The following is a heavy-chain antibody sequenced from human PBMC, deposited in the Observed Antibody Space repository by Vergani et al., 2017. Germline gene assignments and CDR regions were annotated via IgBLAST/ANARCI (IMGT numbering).Heavy chain of an antibody. CDR3: AKGGASITICGVVTPLIYDYMDV. Sequence: EVQLLESGGGLVQPGGSLRLSCAASGFTFSSYAMSWVRQAPGKGLEWVSVIYSGGSSTYYADSVKGRFTISRDNSKNTLYLQMNSLRAEDTAVYYCAKGGASITICGVVTPLIYDYMDVWGKGTTVTVSS. J-gene: IGHJ6*03. V-gene: IGHV3-23*03. CDR1: GFTFSSYA. CDR2: IYSGGSST. D-gene: IGHD3-3*01.